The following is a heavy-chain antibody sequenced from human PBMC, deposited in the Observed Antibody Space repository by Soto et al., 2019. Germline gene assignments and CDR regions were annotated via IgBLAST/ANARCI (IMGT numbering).Heavy chain of an antibody. J-gene: IGHJ6*03. Sequence: WGYRRLSCAASGFTFTSFAVSWVRQAPGKGLEWVSAISGGGGATYYADSVKGRFTVSRDNSRNTVYLQVDSLRVEDTAVYHCAFGEWISPSYFNVWCTGTMGTVS. CDR1: GFTFTSFA. CDR3: AFGEWISPSYFNV. D-gene: IGHD3-10*01. V-gene: IGHV3-23*01. CDR2: ISGGGGAT.